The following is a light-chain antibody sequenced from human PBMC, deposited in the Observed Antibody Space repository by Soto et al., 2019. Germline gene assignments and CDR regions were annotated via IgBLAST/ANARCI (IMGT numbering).Light chain of an antibody. V-gene: IGLV1-44*01. CDR3: ATWDGSLNGWV. CDR1: TSNIGRDT. J-gene: IGLJ3*02. Sequence: QPVLTQPPSASGTPGQRVTISCSGGTSNIGRDTVNWFQQLPGMAPKLLIYGNDRRPSGVPDRFSGSKSGTSASLAISGLQFEDEADYYCATWDGSLNGWVFGGGTKLTVL. CDR2: GND.